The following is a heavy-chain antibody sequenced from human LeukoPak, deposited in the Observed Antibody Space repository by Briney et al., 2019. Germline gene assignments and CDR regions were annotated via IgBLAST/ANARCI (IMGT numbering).Heavy chain of an antibody. J-gene: IGHJ4*02. CDR2: ISYSGST. CDR3: ARQYSSNWWVDY. D-gene: IGHD6-13*01. CDR1: GGFISSYY. V-gene: IGHV4-59*08. Sequence: SETLSLTCTVSGGFISSYYWSWIRQPPGKGLEWIGYISYSGSTNYSPSLKSRITISADTSNKQIYLKLSSVTAADTAVYYCARQYSSNWWVDYWGQGILVTVSS.